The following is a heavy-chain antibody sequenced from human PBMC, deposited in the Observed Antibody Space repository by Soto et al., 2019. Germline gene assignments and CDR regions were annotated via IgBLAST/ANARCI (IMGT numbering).Heavy chain of an antibody. V-gene: IGHV5-10-1*01. D-gene: IGHD2-2*01. CDR1: GYSFTSYW. CDR2: IDPSDSYT. Sequence: PGESLKISCKGSGYSFTSYWISWVRQMPGKGLEWMGRIDPSDSYTNYSPSFQGHVTISADKSISTAYLQWSILKASDTAMYYCARQDRDIVVVPAANYYDYYGMDVRGQGTTVTVSS. J-gene: IGHJ6*02. CDR3: ARQDRDIVVVPAANYYDYYGMDV.